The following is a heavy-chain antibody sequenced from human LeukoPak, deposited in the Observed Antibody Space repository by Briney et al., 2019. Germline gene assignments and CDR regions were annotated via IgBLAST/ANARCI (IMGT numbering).Heavy chain of an antibody. J-gene: IGHJ5*02. Sequence: SETLSLTCTVSGGSISSYYWSWIRQHPGKGLEWIGYIYYSGSTYYNPSLKSRVTISVDTSKNQFSLKLSSVTAADTAVYYCARDRSGSXSWYWFDPWGQGTLVTVSS. V-gene: IGHV4-59*06. CDR2: IYYSGST. D-gene: IGHD6-13*01. CDR1: GGSISSYY. CDR3: ARDRSGSXSWYWFDP.